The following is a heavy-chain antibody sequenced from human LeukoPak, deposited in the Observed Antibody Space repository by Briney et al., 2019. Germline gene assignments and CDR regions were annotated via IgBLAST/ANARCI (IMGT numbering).Heavy chain of an antibody. Sequence: GESLKISCKGSGYSFTSYWIGWVRQMPGKGLEWMGIIYPGDSDTRYSPSFQGQVTLSADKSISTAYLEWSSPKASGTAMDYCARRPRGSPGRGYFDYWGQGTLVTVSS. CDR2: IYPGDSDT. V-gene: IGHV5-51*01. CDR3: ARRPRGSPGRGYFDY. CDR1: GYSFTSYW. D-gene: IGHD1-26*01. J-gene: IGHJ4*02.